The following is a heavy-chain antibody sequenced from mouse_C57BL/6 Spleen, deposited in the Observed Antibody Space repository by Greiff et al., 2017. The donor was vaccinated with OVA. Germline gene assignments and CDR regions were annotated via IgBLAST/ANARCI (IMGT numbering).Heavy chain of an antibody. Sequence: EVQLVESGPGLVKPSQSLSLTCSVTGYSITSGYYWNWIRQFPGNKLEWMGYISYDGSNNYNPSLKNRISITRDTSKNQFFLKLNSVTTEDTATYYCARAPITTVVDYWGQGTTLTVSS. V-gene: IGHV3-6*01. CDR3: ARAPITTVVDY. D-gene: IGHD1-1*01. J-gene: IGHJ2*01. CDR2: ISYDGSN. CDR1: GYSITSGYY.